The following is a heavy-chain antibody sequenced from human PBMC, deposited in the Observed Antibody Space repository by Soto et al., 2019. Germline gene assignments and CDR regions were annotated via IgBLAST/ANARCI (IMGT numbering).Heavy chain of an antibody. CDR1: GFTFSSYE. J-gene: IGHJ3*02. V-gene: IGHV3-48*03. CDR3: ARVRVWFGELSGAFDI. Sequence: PGGSLRLSCAASGFTFSSYEMNWVRQAPGKGLEWVSYISSSGSTIYYADSVKGRFTISRDNAKNSLYLQMNSLRAEDTAVYYCARVRVWFGELSGAFDIWGQGTMVTVSS. CDR2: ISSSGSTI. D-gene: IGHD3-10*01.